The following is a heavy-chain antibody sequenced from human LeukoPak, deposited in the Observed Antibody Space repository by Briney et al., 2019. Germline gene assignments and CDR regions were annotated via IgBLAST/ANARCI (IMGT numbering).Heavy chain of an antibody. Sequence: SETLSLTCTVFGDSVTGYYLNWVRQPPGKGLEWIGHIYKIGTTNYNPSLKSRLTISADTSKDQFSLKLRSVTAADTAVYYCVIGVGWQPDYWGQGALVTVSS. V-gene: IGHV4-59*02. CDR2: IYKIGTT. CDR1: GDSVTGYY. CDR3: VIGVGWQPDY. J-gene: IGHJ4*02. D-gene: IGHD2-15*01.